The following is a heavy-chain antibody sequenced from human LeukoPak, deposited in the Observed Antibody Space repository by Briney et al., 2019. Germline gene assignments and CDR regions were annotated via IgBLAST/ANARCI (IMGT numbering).Heavy chain of an antibody. Sequence: GGSLRLSCAASGFTISKYWMLWVLQAPVKGLESLTRINTDGIVTTFADSVKGRFTVSRDNADNTMFLQMNSVRDEDTAVYYCATKQWLAPPPDSWGQGTPVTVYS. CDR2: INTDGIVT. CDR1: GFTISKYW. J-gene: IGHJ4*02. CDR3: ATKQWLAPPPDS. D-gene: IGHD6-19*01. V-gene: IGHV3-74*01.